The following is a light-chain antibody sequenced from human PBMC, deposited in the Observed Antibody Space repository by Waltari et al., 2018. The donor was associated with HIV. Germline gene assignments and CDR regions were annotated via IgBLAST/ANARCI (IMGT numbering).Light chain of an antibody. Sequence: QSVLTQPPSVSAAPGQKVTISCSGSSPNIGNNYVSWYQQLPGTAPKIPIYDNTRRPSGIPDRFSGSKSGTSATLGITGLQTGDEADYYCGTWDSSLSAGVFGGGTKLTVL. CDR2: DNT. J-gene: IGLJ2*01. CDR3: GTWDSSLSAGV. CDR1: SPNIGNNY. V-gene: IGLV1-51*01.